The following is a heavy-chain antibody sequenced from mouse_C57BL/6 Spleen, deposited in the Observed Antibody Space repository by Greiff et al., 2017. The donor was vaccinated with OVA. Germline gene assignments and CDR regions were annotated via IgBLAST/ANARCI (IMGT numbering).Heavy chain of an antibody. CDR2: ILPGSGST. CDR3: ARDLYGYYDAMDY. D-gene: IGHD2-2*01. CDR1: GYTFTGYW. Sequence: QVQLQQSGAELMKPGASVKLSCKATGYTFTGYWIEWVKQRPGHGLEWIGEILPGSGSTNYNEKFKGKATFTADTSSTTAYMQLSSLTTEDSAIYDGARDLYGYYDAMDYWGQGTSVTVAS. J-gene: IGHJ4*01. V-gene: IGHV1-9*01.